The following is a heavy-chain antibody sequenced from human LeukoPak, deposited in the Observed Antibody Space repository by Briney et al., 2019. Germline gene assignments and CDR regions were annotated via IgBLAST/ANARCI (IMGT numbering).Heavy chain of an antibody. V-gene: IGHV3-21*01. CDR2: ISSSSSYI. CDR1: GFIFSSYT. J-gene: IGHJ6*03. CDR3: ARDRKSITIFGVLIPIYRDV. D-gene: IGHD3-3*01. Sequence: GGSLRLSCAASGFIFSSYTMNWVRQAPGKGLEWVSFISSSSSYIYHADSVKGRFTISRDNAKNSLYLQMNSLRAENTAVYYCARDRKSITIFGVLIPIYRDVWGKGTTVTVSS.